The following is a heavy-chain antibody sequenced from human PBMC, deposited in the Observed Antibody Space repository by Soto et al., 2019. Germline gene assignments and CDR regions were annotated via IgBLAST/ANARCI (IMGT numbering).Heavy chain of an antibody. D-gene: IGHD3-22*01. CDR2: VGTNNANT. CDR1: GYSFTAYG. V-gene: IGHV1-18*01. CDR3: ARELNTDTSAYYSFAF. Sequence: QVQLVQSGPEVKMPGASVKVSRKTSGYSFTAYGLAWLRQAPGQRPEWLGWVGTNNANTNYAQKFQDRVTMTTDRSTTTTYMELRSLRSDDTAVYYCARELNTDTSAYYSFAFWGQGTLVTVSS. J-gene: IGHJ4*02.